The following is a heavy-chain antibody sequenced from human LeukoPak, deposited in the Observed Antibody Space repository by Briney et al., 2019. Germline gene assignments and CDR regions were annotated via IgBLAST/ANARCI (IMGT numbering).Heavy chain of an antibody. V-gene: IGHV3-73*01. Sequence: GGSLRLSCAASGFTFSGSAMHWVRQASGKGLEWVGRIRSKANSYATAYAASVKGRFTISRDDSKNTAYLQMNSLKTEDTAVYYCTRAQDALDGGNSAATFYYYYYMDVWGKGTTVTVSS. CDR1: GFTFSGSA. D-gene: IGHD4-23*01. J-gene: IGHJ6*03. CDR3: TRAQDALDGGNSAATFYYYYYMDV. CDR2: IRSKANSYAT.